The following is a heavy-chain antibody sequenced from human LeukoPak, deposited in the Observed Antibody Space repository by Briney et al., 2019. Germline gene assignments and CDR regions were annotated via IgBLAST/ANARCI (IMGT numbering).Heavy chain of an antibody. CDR2: ISGSGGST. V-gene: IGHV3-23*01. J-gene: IGHJ4*02. CDR3: AKAKGAYYYDSSGYYSL. D-gene: IGHD3-22*01. Sequence: GGSLRLSCAASGFTFSSYAMSWVRQAPGKGLEWVSAISGSGGSTYYADSVKGRFTISRDNSKITLYLQMNSLRAEDTAVYYCAKAKGAYYYDSSGYYSLWGQGTLVTVSS. CDR1: GFTFSSYA.